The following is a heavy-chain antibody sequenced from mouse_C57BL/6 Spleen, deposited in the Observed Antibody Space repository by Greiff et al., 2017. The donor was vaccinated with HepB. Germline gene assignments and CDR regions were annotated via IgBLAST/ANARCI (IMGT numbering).Heavy chain of an antibody. CDR2: ISDGGSYT. CDR3: ARVGGGNYFYAMDY. Sequence: EVMLVESGGGLVKPGGSLKLSCAASGFTFSSYAMSWVRQTPEKRLEWVATISDGGSYTYYPDNVKGRFTISRDNAKNNLYLQMSHLKSEDTAMYYCARVGGGNYFYAMDYWGQGTSVTVSS. CDR1: GFTFSSYA. V-gene: IGHV5-4*03. J-gene: IGHJ4*01. D-gene: IGHD2-1*01.